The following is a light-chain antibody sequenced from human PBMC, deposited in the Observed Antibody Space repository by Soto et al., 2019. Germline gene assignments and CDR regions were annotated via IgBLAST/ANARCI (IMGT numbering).Light chain of an antibody. CDR2: EVS. Sequence: QSALTQPASVSGSPGQSITISCTGSSTDVGAYNYVSWYQQYPGQAPNLLIYEVSRRPSGFSHRFSGSKSVNTASLTISGLQAEDEAHYYCNSYTTMNTDVFGTGTKVTVL. CDR1: STDVGAYNY. CDR3: NSYTTMNTDV. J-gene: IGLJ1*01. V-gene: IGLV2-14*01.